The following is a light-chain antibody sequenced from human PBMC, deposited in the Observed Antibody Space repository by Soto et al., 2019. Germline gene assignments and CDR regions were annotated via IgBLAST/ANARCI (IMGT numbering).Light chain of an antibody. CDR1: QSLTTSY. Sequence: EIVLTQSPGTLSLFLVERATLSCRVSQSLTTSYLAWYQQKHGQAHRLLIYGASSMATGTPDRFSGSGSETDFTLTISRPEHEDSAVYSCQRYGSSPTFGQWTRLEI. V-gene: IGKV3-20*01. J-gene: IGKJ5*01. CDR3: QRYGSSPT. CDR2: GAS.